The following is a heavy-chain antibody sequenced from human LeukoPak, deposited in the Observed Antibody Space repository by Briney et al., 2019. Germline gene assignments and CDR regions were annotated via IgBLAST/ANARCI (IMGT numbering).Heavy chain of an antibody. CDR1: GGSISDTNW. CDR2: IYHSGST. Sequence: KPSETLSLPCAVSGGSISDTNWWSWVRQPPGKGLEWIGEIYHSGSTNYNPSLKSRVTISVDKSKNQFSLKLNSMTAADTAIYYCARGDISVSSTSCSVWGQGTLVTVSS. D-gene: IGHD2-2*01. CDR3: ARGDISVSSTSCSV. J-gene: IGHJ4*02. V-gene: IGHV4-4*02.